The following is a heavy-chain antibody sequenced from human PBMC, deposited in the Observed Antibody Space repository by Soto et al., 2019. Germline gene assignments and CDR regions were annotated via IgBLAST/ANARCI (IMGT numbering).Heavy chain of an antibody. CDR3: ARIRVAVAGYPTGTRDYLMDV. CDR2: ISAYNGNT. Sequence: ASVKVSCKASGYTFTSYGISCVRQAPGQGLEWMGWISAYNGNTNYAQKLQGRVTRTTDTSTSTAYMELRSRRSDDTDVYSSARIRVAVAGYPTGTRDYLMDVWGKGTTVTVSP. J-gene: IGHJ6*04. V-gene: IGHV1-18*04. CDR1: GYTFTSYG. D-gene: IGHD6-19*01.